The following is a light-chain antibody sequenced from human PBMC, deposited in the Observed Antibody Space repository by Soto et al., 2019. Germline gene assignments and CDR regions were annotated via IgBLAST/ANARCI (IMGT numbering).Light chain of an antibody. Sequence: QSALTQPASVSGSPGQSSAISFTGSSSDIGIYKYVSWYQQHPGKVPKLIIYEVTNRPSGVSNRFSGSKSGNTASLTISGLQAEDEADYYCSSYTTSSTRVFGPGTKLTVL. CDR2: EVT. CDR3: SSYTTSSTRV. CDR1: SSDIGIYKY. J-gene: IGLJ1*01. V-gene: IGLV2-14*01.